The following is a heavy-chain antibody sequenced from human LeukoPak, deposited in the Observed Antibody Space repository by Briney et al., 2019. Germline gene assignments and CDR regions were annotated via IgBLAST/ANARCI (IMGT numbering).Heavy chain of an antibody. CDR3: TTYTRGY. V-gene: IGHV3-74*01. CDR2: INTDGSYI. Sequence: GGSLRLSCAASGFIFSSWWMIWFRRLPGKGLVSVSHINTDGSYIRYADSVKGRFTISRDNAKNTLYLQMNSLKTEDTAVYYCTTYTRGYWGQGTLVTVSS. D-gene: IGHD2-2*02. J-gene: IGHJ4*02. CDR1: GFIFSSWW.